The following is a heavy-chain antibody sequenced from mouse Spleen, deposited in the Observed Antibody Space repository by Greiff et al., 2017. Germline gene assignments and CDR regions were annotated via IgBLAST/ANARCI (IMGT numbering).Heavy chain of an antibody. CDR2: ISSGGGNT. D-gene: IGHD1-2*01. Sequence: EVMLVESGGGLVKLGGSLKLSCAASGFTFSSYAMSWVRQTPEKRLEWVATISSGGGNTYYPDSVKGRFTISRDNAKNTLYLQMSSLKSEDTAMYYCARHYYGYPYYAMDYWGQGTSVTVSS. CDR3: ARHYYGYPYYAMDY. CDR1: GFTFSSYA. J-gene: IGHJ4*01. V-gene: IGHV5-9*01.